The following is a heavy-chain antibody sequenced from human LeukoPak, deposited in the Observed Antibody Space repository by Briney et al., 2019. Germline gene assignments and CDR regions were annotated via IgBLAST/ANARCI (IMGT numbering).Heavy chain of an antibody. CDR2: ISGSGGST. Sequence: PGGSLRLSCVASRFQFSSYAMSWVRQAPGKGLEWVSVISGSGGSTYYADSVKGRFTISRDNSKNTLYLQMNSLRAEDTAVYYCARDRAWNYFDYWGQGTLVTVSS. CDR1: RFQFSSYA. CDR3: ARDRAWNYFDY. D-gene: IGHD3-3*01. V-gene: IGHV3-23*01. J-gene: IGHJ4*02.